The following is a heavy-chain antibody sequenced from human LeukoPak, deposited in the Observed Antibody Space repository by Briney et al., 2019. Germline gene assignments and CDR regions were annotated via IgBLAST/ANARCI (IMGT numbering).Heavy chain of an antibody. V-gene: IGHV1-2*02. CDR1: GYTFTGYY. Sequence: ASVKVSCKASGYTFTGYYMHWVRQAPGQGLEWMGWINPKSGGTNYAQKFQGRVTMTRDTSISTAYMELSRLRSDDTAVYYCARGLQEAMVKNWGQGTLVTVSS. D-gene: IGHD5-18*01. J-gene: IGHJ4*02. CDR2: INPKSGGT. CDR3: ARGLQEAMVKN.